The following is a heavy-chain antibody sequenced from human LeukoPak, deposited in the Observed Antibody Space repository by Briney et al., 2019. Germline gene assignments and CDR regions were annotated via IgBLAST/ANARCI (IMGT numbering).Heavy chain of an antibody. J-gene: IGHJ4*02. CDR2: ISAYNGNT. D-gene: IGHD3-9*01. Sequence: GASVTVSFKASGYTFTIYGISWVRQAPGQGLELMGWISAYNGNTNYAQKLQGRVTMTTDTSTSTAYMELRSLRSDDTAVYYCARLYDILTGYFDYWGQGTLVTVSS. CDR3: ARLYDILTGYFDY. V-gene: IGHV1-18*04. CDR1: GYTFTIYG.